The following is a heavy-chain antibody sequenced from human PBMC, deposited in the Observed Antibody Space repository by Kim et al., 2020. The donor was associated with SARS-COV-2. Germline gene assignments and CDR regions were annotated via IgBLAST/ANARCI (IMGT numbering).Heavy chain of an antibody. J-gene: IGHJ6*02. CDR3: ARDPGTAMTGYYYYGLDV. D-gene: IGHD5-18*01. V-gene: IGHV3-53*04. Sequence: GGSLRLSCTASGFTVSSNYMNWVRQAPGKGLEWVSVIYSGGSTYYADSVKGRFTISRHNSKNTLYLQMNSLRSEDTAVYYCARDPGTAMTGYYYYGLDVWAQGTRSPSP. CDR2: IYSGGST. CDR1: GFTVSSNY.